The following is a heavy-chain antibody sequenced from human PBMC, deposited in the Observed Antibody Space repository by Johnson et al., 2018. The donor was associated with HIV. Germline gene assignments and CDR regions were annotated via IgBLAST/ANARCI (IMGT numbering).Heavy chain of an antibody. V-gene: IGHV3-30*02. Sequence: QEQLVESGGGVVQPGGSLRLSCAASGFTFSSYGMHWVRQAPGKGLEWVAVIRYDGSNKYYADSVTGRFTISRDNSKNTLYLQMNSLRAEDTAVYYCARVRGYSYGAHAFDIWGQGTMVTVSS. CDR1: GFTFSSYG. CDR2: IRYDGSNK. CDR3: ARVRGYSYGAHAFDI. J-gene: IGHJ3*02. D-gene: IGHD5-18*01.